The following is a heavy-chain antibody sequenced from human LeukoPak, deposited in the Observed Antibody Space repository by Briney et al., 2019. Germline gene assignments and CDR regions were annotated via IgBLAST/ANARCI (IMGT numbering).Heavy chain of an antibody. CDR2: IYPGDSDT. Sequence: GESLKISCKGSGYSFTSYWIGWVRQMPGKGLEWMGIIYPGDSDTRYSPSFQGQVTISADKSISTAYLQWSSLKASDTAMYYCARHLKGSRLRYFDWLLTTHAFDIWGQGTMVTASS. CDR1: GYSFTSYW. CDR3: ARHLKGSRLRYFDWLLTTHAFDI. J-gene: IGHJ3*02. D-gene: IGHD3-9*01. V-gene: IGHV5-51*01.